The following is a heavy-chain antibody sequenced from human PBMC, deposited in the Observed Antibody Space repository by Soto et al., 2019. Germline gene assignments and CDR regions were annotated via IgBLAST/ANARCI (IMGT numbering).Heavy chain of an antibody. CDR2: IIPILGIA. CDR3: AVEYCSSTSCYRDY. J-gene: IGHJ4*02. Sequence: QVQLVQSGAEVKKPGSSVKVSCKASGGTFSSYTISWVRQAPGQGLEWMGRIIPILGIANYAQKFQGRVTITADKSTSTAYMVLISLRSEDTAVYYCAVEYCSSTSCYRDYWGQGTLVTVSS. CDR1: GGTFSSYT. V-gene: IGHV1-69*02. D-gene: IGHD2-2*02.